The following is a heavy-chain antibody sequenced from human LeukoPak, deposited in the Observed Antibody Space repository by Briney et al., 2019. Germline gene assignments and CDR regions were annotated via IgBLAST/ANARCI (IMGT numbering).Heavy chain of an antibody. Sequence: ASVKVSCKASGYTFTGYYMHWVRQAPGQGLEWMGWINPNSGGTNYAQNFQGRVTMTRDTSISTAYMELSRLRPDETAVYYCARDTGGSLGFDYWGQGTLVTVSS. D-gene: IGHD2-8*02. J-gene: IGHJ4*02. CDR2: INPNSGGT. CDR1: GYTFTGYY. CDR3: ARDTGGSLGFDY. V-gene: IGHV1-2*02.